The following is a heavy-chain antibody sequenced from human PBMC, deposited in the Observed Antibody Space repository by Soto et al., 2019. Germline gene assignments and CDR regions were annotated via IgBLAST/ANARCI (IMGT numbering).Heavy chain of an antibody. J-gene: IGHJ5*02. CDR1: GGTFSSYA. V-gene: IGHV1-69*13. CDR2: IIPIFGTA. D-gene: IGHD2-2*01. CDR3: AVVDIVVVPAAISFSGWFDP. Sequence: ASVKVSCKASGGTFSSYAISWVRQAPGQGLEWMGGIIPIFGTANYAQKFQGRVTITADESTSTAYMELSSLRSEDTAVYYCAVVDIVVVPAAISFSGWFDPWGQGTLVTAPQ.